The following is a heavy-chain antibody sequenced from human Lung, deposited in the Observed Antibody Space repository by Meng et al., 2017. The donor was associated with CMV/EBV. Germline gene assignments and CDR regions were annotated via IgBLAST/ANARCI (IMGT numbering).Heavy chain of an antibody. Sequence: GSGLGLLKPSGTRALPCSGSGGSISIRTWWSWVRQPPGKGLEWIGEIYHRLVTNYNPSLRGRVTLSLDKSKNQFSLTLRSVTAADTAVYYCARDPYATGWAGWGQGTLVTVSS. V-gene: IGHV4-4*02. CDR2: IYHRLVT. D-gene: IGHD6-19*01. CDR3: ARDPYATGWAG. CDR1: GGSISIRTW. J-gene: IGHJ4*02.